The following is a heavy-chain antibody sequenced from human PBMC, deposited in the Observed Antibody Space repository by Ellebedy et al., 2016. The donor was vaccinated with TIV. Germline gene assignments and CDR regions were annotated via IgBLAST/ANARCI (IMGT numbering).Heavy chain of an antibody. J-gene: IGHJ3*02. Sequence: SETLSLXXTVSGGSITSDHWTWIRQPAGKGLEWIGRIYSSGTDYNPSLKSRVTISVDTSKNQFSLKLSSVTAADTAVYYCARLGLRYAFDIWGQGTMVTVSS. CDR3: ARLGLRYAFDI. CDR2: IYSSGT. D-gene: IGHD1-7*01. V-gene: IGHV4-4*07. CDR1: GGSITSDH.